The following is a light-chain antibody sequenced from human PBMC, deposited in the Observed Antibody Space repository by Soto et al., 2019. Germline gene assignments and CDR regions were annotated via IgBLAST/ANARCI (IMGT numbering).Light chain of an antibody. CDR1: SSNIGAGYD. CDR3: QSYESSPSGYV. Sequence: QSVLTQPPSVSGARGQRVTISGTGSSSNIGAGYDVHWYQQLPGTAPKLLIYGDTNRPSGVPDRFSGSKSATSASLAITGLQAEDEADYYCQSYESSPSGYVFGTGTKVTVL. CDR2: GDT. J-gene: IGLJ1*01. V-gene: IGLV1-40*01.